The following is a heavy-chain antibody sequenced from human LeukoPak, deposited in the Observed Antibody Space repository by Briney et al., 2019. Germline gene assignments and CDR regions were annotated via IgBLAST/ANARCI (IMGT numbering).Heavy chain of an antibody. D-gene: IGHD3-10*01. Sequence: GGSLRLSCAASGFTFSSYWMNWVRQAPGKGLEWVSSISSSSSYIYYADSVKGRFTISRDNAKNSLYLQMNSLRAEDTAVYYCARDAGQLLWFGELLSRYFDYWGQGTLVTVSS. CDR3: ARDAGQLLWFGELLSRYFDY. CDR2: ISSSSSYI. CDR1: GFTFSSYW. V-gene: IGHV3-21*01. J-gene: IGHJ4*02.